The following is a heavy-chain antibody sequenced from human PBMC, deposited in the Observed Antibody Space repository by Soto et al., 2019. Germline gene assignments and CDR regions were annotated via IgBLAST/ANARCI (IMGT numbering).Heavy chain of an antibody. J-gene: IGHJ4*02. V-gene: IGHV4-59*08. Sequence: SETLSLTCSVSGGSVSNYYWSWVRQPPGKRLEWIGYIYYTGTHDYNPSLRGRATISVDTSKDQFSLELTSVTAADTAVYYCARVKLAGRGGFDYWGQGTLVTVSS. CDR2: IYYTGTH. D-gene: IGHD2-15*01. CDR1: GGSVSNYY. CDR3: ARVKLAGRGGFDY.